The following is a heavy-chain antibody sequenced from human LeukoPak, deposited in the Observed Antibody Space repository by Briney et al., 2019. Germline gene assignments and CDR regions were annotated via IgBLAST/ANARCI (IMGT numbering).Heavy chain of an antibody. CDR2: IYYSGTT. CDR3: ARVRRITMVRGVYDAFDI. Sequence: PSETQSLTCTVSGGSISYYYWSWIRQPPGKGLEWIGYIYYSGTTNYNPSLKSRVTISVDTSKNQFSLKLSSVTAADTAVYYCARVRRITMVRGVYDAFDIWGQGTMVTVSS. CDR1: GGSISYYY. D-gene: IGHD3-10*01. V-gene: IGHV4-59*01. J-gene: IGHJ3*02.